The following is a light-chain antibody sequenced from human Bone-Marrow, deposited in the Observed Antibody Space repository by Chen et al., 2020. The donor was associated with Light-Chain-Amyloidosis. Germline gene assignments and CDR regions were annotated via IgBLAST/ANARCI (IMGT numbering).Light chain of an antibody. Sequence: IVMTQSPLSLTVTPGEPASLSCTSSHSLLESDGNNVLDWYLQKPGQSPPLLIYLASDPAPGVPDRVSGSGSGKNFTLKISRVEAEDVGVYYCMQGSLTTFTFGPGTKVEI. CDR1: HSLLESDGNNV. CDR2: LAS. V-gene: IGKV2-28*01. CDR3: MQGSLTTFT. J-gene: IGKJ3*01.